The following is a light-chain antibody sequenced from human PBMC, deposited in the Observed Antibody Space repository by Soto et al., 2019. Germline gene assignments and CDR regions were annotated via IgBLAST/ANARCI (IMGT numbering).Light chain of an antibody. CDR2: GAT. V-gene: IGKV3-20*01. J-gene: IGKJ2*01. Sequence: ESVLTQSPGTLSLSPGEGATLSCRASQTVSSNYLAWYQQKTGQAPRLLIYGATSRATGIPDRFSGGGSGTDFTLTISRLEPEDFAVYYCQQYGTSPYTFGQGTKLEIK. CDR1: QTVSSNY. CDR3: QQYGTSPYT.